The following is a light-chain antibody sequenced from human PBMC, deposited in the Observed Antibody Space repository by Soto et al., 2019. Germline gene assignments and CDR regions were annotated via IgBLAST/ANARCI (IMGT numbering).Light chain of an antibody. CDR3: QQSYSTPPFT. CDR1: QSVSSY. V-gene: IGKV1-39*01. CDR2: EAS. Sequence: DIQMTQSPSPLSASVGDRVDITCRTSQSVSSYLNWYQAKPGKAPKLLIYEASSLESGVPSRFSGSGSGTDFTLNISSLQPEDSATYYCQQSYSTPPFTFGPVTRVDI. J-gene: IGKJ3*01.